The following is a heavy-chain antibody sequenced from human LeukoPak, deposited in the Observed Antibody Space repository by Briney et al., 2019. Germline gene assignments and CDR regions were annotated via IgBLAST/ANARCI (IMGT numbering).Heavy chain of an antibody. CDR2: IYTSGST. V-gene: IGHV4-61*02. D-gene: IGHD2-8*02. CDR1: GGSISSGSYY. J-gene: IGHJ4*02. Sequence: SQTLSLTCTVSGGSISSGSYYWSWIRQPAGKGLEGIGRIYTSGSTNYNPSLKSRATISVDTSKNQFSLKLSSVTAADTAVSYCARVTTGGDVDYWGQGTLVTVSS. CDR3: ARVTTGGDVDY.